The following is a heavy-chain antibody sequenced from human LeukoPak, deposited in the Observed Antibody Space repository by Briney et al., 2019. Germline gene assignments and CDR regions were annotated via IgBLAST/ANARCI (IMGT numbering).Heavy chain of an antibody. CDR3: ARGRDYDFWSGDWYFQH. V-gene: IGHV4-61*02. J-gene: IGHJ1*01. Sequence: PSETLSLTCTVSGGSISSGSYYWSWIRQPAGQGLEWIGRIYTSGSTNYNPSLKSRVTISVDTSKNQFSLKLSSVTAADTAVYYCARGRDYDFWSGDWYFQHWGQGTLVTVSS. D-gene: IGHD3-3*01. CDR1: GGSISSGSYY. CDR2: IYTSGST.